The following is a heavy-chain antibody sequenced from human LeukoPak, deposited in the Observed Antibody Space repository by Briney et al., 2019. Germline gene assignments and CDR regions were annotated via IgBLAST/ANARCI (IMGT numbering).Heavy chain of an antibody. Sequence: GGSLRLSCAASGFTFSNYAMNWVRQAPGKGLEWVSVIDSGGGTYYADSVKGRFTISRDNSKNTLYLQLNSLRAEDTAVYYCAKGPQGDWGQGALVTVSS. CDR3: AKGPQGD. J-gene: IGHJ4*02. CDR1: GFTFSNYA. D-gene: IGHD3-16*01. V-gene: IGHV3-23*01. CDR2: IDSGGGT.